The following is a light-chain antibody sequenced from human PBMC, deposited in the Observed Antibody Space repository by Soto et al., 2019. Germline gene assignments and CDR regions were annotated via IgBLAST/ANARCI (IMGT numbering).Light chain of an antibody. Sequence: QAVVTQEPSLTVSPGGTVTLTCGSSTGAVTSGHYPYWFQQKPGQAPRTLIYDTNNKHSWTPARFSASLLGGKAALTLSGAQPEDEAEYYCLLSYSGARVFGGGTKLTVL. V-gene: IGLV7-46*01. CDR2: DTN. CDR3: LLSYSGARV. J-gene: IGLJ2*01. CDR1: TGAVTSGHY.